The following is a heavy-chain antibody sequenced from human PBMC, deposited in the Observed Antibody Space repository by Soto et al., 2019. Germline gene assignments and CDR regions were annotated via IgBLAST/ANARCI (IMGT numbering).Heavy chain of an antibody. CDR1: GFTFSSYA. CDR2: ISGSGGST. Sequence: EVQLLESGGGLVQPGGSLRLSCAASGFTFSSYAISWVRQAPGKGLEWVSAISGSGGSTYYADSVKGRVTISRDNSKNTLYLQMNSLRAEDTAVYYCAKDLDSSSWYTPKWFDPWGQGTLVTVSS. D-gene: IGHD6-13*01. J-gene: IGHJ5*02. CDR3: AKDLDSSSWYTPKWFDP. V-gene: IGHV3-23*01.